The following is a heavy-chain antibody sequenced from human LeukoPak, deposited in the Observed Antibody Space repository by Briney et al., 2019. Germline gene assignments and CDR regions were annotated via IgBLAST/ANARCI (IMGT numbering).Heavy chain of an antibody. CDR1: GFTFSSYA. V-gene: IGHV3-23*01. D-gene: IGHD5-18*01. J-gene: IGHJ5*02. CDR2: ISGSGGST. Sequence: GGSLRLSCAASGFTFSSYAMSWVRQAPGKGLEWVSAISGSGGSTYYADSVKGRFTISRDNSKNTLYLQMNSLRAEDTAVYYCAKGGYSYGYVGGDWFDPWGQGTLVTVSS. CDR3: AKGGYSYGYVGGDWFDP.